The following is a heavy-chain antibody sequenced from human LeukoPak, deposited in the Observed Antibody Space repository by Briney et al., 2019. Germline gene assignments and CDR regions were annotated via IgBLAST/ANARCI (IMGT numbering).Heavy chain of an antibody. CDR1: GYTFTSYG. D-gene: IGHD2-2*01. V-gene: IGHV1-69*13. Sequence: GASVKVSCKASGYTFTSYGISWVRQAPGQGLEWMGGIIPIFGTANYAQKFQGRVTITADESTSTAYMELSSLRSEDTAVYYCARDLTSHYFDYWGQGTLVTVSS. CDR2: IIPIFGTA. J-gene: IGHJ4*02. CDR3: ARDLTSHYFDY.